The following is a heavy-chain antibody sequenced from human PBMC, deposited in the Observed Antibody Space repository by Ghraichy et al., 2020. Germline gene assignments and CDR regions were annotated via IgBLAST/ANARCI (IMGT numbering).Heavy chain of an antibody. D-gene: IGHD3-22*01. J-gene: IGHJ5*02. CDR2: INPSGGST. CDR1: GYTFTSYY. CDR3: ARARAGIVVVFNWFDP. Sequence: ASVKVSCKASGYTFTSYYMHWVRQAPGQGLEWMGIINPSGGSTSYAQKFQGRVTMTRDTSTSTVYMELSSLRSEDTAVYYCARARAGIVVVFNWFDPWGQGTLVTVSS. V-gene: IGHV1-46*01.